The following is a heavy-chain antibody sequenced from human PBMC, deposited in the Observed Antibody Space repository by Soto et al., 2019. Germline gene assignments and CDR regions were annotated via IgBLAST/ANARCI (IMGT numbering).Heavy chain of an antibody. Sequence: QVHLVQSGAEVKKPGASVKVSCKGSGYGFTTYGITWVRQAPGQGLEWMAWISAPNGNTNYAQELQGRVSVTRDTSTSTAYMELRSLRSDDTAVYYCARGRYGDYWGQGALVTVSS. D-gene: IGHD1-1*01. V-gene: IGHV1-18*01. CDR1: GYGFTTYG. J-gene: IGHJ4*02. CDR3: ARGRYGDY. CDR2: ISAPNGNT.